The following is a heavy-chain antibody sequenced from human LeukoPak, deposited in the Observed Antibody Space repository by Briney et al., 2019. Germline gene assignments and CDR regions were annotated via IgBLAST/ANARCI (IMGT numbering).Heavy chain of an antibody. D-gene: IGHD3-16*01. Sequence: GGSLRLSCAASGFTFSSYSMNWVRQAPGKGLEWVSSISSSSSYIYYADSVKRRFTISRDNAKNSLYLQMNSLRAEDTAVYYCARDHLYYEISGPRFDYWGQGTRVTVSS. J-gene: IGHJ4*02. CDR2: ISSSSSYI. CDR1: GFTFSSYS. CDR3: ARDHLYYEISGPRFDY. V-gene: IGHV3-21*01.